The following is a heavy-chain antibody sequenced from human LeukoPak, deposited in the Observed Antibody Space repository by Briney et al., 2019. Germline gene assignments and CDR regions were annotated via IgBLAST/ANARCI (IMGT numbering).Heavy chain of an antibody. CDR1: GGSFSGYY. D-gene: IGHD2-15*01. V-gene: IGHV4-34*01. J-gene: IGHJ4*02. Sequence: PSETLSLTCAVYGGSFSGYYWSWIRQPPGKGLEWIGEINHSGSTNYNPSLKSRVTMSVDTSKNQFSLKLSSVTAADTAVYYCARIYSSGGNMWGQGTLVTVSS. CDR3: ARIYSSGGNM. CDR2: INHSGST.